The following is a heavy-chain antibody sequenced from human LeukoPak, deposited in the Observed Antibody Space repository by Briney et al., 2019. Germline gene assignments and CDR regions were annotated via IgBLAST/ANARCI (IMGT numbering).Heavy chain of an antibody. V-gene: IGHV3-30-3*01. Sequence: GGSLRLSCAASGFTFSSFRVHWVRQSPGKGLEWVAVTSSDGINKYYADSVKGRFTISRDNSKNTLYLQMNSLRAEDTAVYYCAREVVIREAWFDPWGQGTLVTVSS. D-gene: IGHD3-22*01. J-gene: IGHJ5*02. CDR2: TSSDGINK. CDR1: GFTFSSFR. CDR3: AREVVIREAWFDP.